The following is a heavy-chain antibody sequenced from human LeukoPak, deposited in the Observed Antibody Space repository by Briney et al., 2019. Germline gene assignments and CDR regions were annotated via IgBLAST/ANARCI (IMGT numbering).Heavy chain of an antibody. V-gene: IGHV1-2*02. J-gene: IGHJ4*02. Sequence: ASVKVSCKASGYTFTGYYMHWVRQAPGQGLEWMGWINPNSGGTNYAQKFQGRVTMTRDTSISTAYMELSRLRSDDTAVYYCARRRGLGYVWGSYRYKEEYYFDYWGQGTLVTVSS. CDR3: ARRRGLGYVWGSYRYKEEYYFDY. CDR1: GYTFTGYY. CDR2: INPNSGGT. D-gene: IGHD3-16*02.